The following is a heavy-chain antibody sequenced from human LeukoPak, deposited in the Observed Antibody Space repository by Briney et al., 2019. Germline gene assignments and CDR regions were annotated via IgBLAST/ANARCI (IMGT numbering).Heavy chain of an antibody. D-gene: IGHD3-10*01. Sequence: PSGTLSLTCAVSGGSISSSYWWSWVRQPPGKGLEWIGEVYHSGSTNYRPSLKSRVTISVDTSKNQFSLKLSSVTAADTAVYYCASMVRGVIASLFLDPWGQGTLVTVSS. CDR3: ASMVRGVIASLFLDP. J-gene: IGHJ5*02. CDR1: GGSISSSYW. V-gene: IGHV4-4*02. CDR2: VYHSGST.